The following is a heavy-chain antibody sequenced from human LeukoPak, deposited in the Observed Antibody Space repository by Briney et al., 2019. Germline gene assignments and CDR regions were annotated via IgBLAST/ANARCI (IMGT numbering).Heavy chain of an antibody. CDR3: ARVPHDYYDSSGYYYIDY. Sequence: ASVKVSCKASGYTFTSCDMHWVRQAPGQGLEWMGIINPSGDSTSYAQKFQGRVTMTRDTSTSTVYMELSSLRSEDTAVYYCARVPHDYYDSSGYYYIDYWGQGTLVTVSS. V-gene: IGHV1-46*01. CDR1: GYTFTSCD. D-gene: IGHD3-22*01. J-gene: IGHJ4*02. CDR2: INPSGDST.